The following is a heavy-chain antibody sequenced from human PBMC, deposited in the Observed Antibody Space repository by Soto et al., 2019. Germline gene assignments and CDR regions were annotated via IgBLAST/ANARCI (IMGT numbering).Heavy chain of an antibody. CDR2: INHSGST. Sequence: LSLTCAVYGGSLSGYYWSWIRQPPGKGLEGIGEINHSGSTNYNPSLKSRVTISVDTSKNQFSLKLSSVTAADTAVYYCARAGYSSSNGMDVWGQGTTVTVSS. J-gene: IGHJ6*02. CDR1: GGSLSGYY. CDR3: ARAGYSSSNGMDV. D-gene: IGHD6-13*01. V-gene: IGHV4-34*01.